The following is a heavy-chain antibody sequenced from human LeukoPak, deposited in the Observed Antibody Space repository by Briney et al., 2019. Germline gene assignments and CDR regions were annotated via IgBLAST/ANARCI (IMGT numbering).Heavy chain of an antibody. CDR3: ARRFRLRGSGSSP. J-gene: IGHJ5*02. V-gene: IGHV4-34*01. CDR2: INHSGST. CDR1: GGSFSGYY. Sequence: SETLSLTCAVYGGSFSGYYWSWIRQPPGKGLEWIGEINHSGSTNYNPSLKSRVTISVDTSKNQFSLKLSSVTAADTAVYYCARRFRLRGSGSSPWGQGTLVTVSS. D-gene: IGHD3-10*01.